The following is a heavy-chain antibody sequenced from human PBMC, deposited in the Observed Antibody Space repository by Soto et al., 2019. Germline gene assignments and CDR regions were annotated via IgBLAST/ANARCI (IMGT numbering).Heavy chain of an antibody. CDR1: GFTFSSYA. D-gene: IGHD2-2*01. CDR2: ISGSGGST. V-gene: IGHV3-23*01. Sequence: EVQLLESGGGLVQPGGSLRLSCAASGFTFSSYAMSWVRQAPGKGLEWVSAISGSGGSTYYADSVKGRFTISRDNSKKTLYLQMNSLRAEDTAVYYWAKGRGYCSSTSCYVGSDYWGQGTLFTVSS. CDR3: AKGRGYCSSTSCYVGSDY. J-gene: IGHJ4*02.